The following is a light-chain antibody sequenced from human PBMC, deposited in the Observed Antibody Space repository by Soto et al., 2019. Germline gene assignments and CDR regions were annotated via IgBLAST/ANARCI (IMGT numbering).Light chain of an antibody. CDR1: SSNIGTNA. CDR2: NNN. Sequence: QSVLTQPPSASGTPGQRVTISCSGGSSNIGTNAVNWYQQLPGTAPKLLIYNNNQRPSGVPDRFSGSKSGTSASLAISGLQSEDEADSYCAAWDDSLNGYVFGTGTRSPS. J-gene: IGLJ1*01. CDR3: AAWDDSLNGYV. V-gene: IGLV1-44*01.